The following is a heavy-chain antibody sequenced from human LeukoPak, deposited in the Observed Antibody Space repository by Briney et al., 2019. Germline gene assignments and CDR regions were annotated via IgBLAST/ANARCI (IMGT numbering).Heavy chain of an antibody. Sequence: SVKVSCKASGGIFSSYAISWVRQAPGQGLEWMGGIIPLFGTPNYAQKFQGRVTIIADESASTAYMELSSLTSEDTAVYYCATTRRELLRARYFDYWGQGTLVTVSS. CDR2: IIPLFGTP. CDR3: ATTRRELLRARYFDY. J-gene: IGHJ4*02. D-gene: IGHD1-26*01. V-gene: IGHV1-69*01. CDR1: GGIFSSYA.